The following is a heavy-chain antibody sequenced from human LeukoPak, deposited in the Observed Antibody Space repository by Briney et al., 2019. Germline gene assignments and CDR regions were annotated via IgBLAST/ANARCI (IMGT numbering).Heavy chain of an antibody. V-gene: IGHV1-69*01. CDR1: GGTFSSYA. D-gene: IGHD3-22*01. J-gene: IGHJ3*02. CDR2: IILIFGTA. Sequence: VASVKVSCKASGGTFSSYAISWVRQAPGQGLEWMGGIILIFGTANYAQKFQGRVTITADESTSTAYTELSSLRSEDTAVYYCARGPYSYDSSGAFDIWGQGTMVTVSS. CDR3: ARGPYSYDSSGAFDI.